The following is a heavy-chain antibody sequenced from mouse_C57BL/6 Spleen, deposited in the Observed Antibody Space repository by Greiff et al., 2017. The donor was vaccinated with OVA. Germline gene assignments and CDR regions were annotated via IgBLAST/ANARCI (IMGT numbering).Heavy chain of an antibody. J-gene: IGHJ2*01. CDR2: ISYDGSN. V-gene: IGHV3-6*01. D-gene: IGHD2-1*01. Sequence: EVKLQESGPGLVKPSQSLSLTCSVTGYSITSGYYWNWIRQFPGNKLEWMGYISYDGSNNYNPSLKNRISITRDTSKNQFFLKLNSVTTEDTATNYCARIYYGIYIDYWGQGTTLTVSS. CDR3: ARIYYGIYIDY. CDR1: GYSITSGYY.